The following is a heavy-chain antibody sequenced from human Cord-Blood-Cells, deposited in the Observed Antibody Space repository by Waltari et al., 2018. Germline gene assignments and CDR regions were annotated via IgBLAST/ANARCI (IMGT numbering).Heavy chain of an antibody. D-gene: IGHD2-2*01. Sequence: QVQLVQSGAEVKKPGASVKVSCKASGYTFTSYDINWVRTVTGQGLEWMGWMNPNSGNTGYAQKFQGRVTMTRNTSISTAYMELSSLRSEDTAVYYCARGLYCSSTSCYYYYYGMDVWGQGTTVTVSS. CDR3: ARGLYCSSTSCYYYYYGMDV. CDR2: MNPNSGNT. CDR1: GYTFTSYD. V-gene: IGHV1-8*01. J-gene: IGHJ6*02.